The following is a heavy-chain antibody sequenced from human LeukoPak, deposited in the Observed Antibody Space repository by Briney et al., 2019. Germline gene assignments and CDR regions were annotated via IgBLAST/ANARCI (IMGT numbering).Heavy chain of an antibody. J-gene: IGHJ3*02. CDR3: ARVVDRPGAFDI. D-gene: IGHD3-9*01. CDR1: GGSISSGGYY. V-gene: IGHV4-31*01. Sequence: SETLSLTCTVSGGSISSGGYYWSWIRQHPGKGLEWIGYIYYSGSTYYNPSLKSQVTISVDTSKNQFSLKLSSVTAADTAVYYCARVVDRPGAFDIWGQGTMVTVSS. CDR2: IYYSGST.